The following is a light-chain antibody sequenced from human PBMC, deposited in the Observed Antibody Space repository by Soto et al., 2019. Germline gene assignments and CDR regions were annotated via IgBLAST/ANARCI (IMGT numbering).Light chain of an antibody. J-gene: IGKJ2*01. CDR1: QSVGSN. CDR3: QQYTNWPYT. Sequence: EIGMTQSPATLSVSPGERASLSCRASQSVGSNLAWYQQTAGQAPRLLIYGASTRATGIPARFSGSGSGTDFTLTISSLQSEDFEVYSCQQYTNWPYTFGQGTQLEIK. CDR2: GAS. V-gene: IGKV3-15*01.